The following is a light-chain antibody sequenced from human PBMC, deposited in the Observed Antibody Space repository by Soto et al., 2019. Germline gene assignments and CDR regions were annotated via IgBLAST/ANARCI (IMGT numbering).Light chain of an antibody. CDR1: QDIRKY. Sequence: DIQMTQSPSSLSASIGDRVTITCQASQDIRKYLSWYQQKAGRAPKLLIYGASNLETGVPSRFSGRGYGTDFTFTISGLQPEDIATYYCQHYDNLSPFTCGPGTKVAIK. CDR3: QHYDNLSPFT. J-gene: IGKJ3*01. CDR2: GAS. V-gene: IGKV1-33*01.